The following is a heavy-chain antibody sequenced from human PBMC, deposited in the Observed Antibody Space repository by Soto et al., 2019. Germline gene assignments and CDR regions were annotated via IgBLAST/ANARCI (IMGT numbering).Heavy chain of an antibody. V-gene: IGHV3-23*01. J-gene: IGHJ4*02. CDR1: GFTFDSYA. CDR2: LSGSGDNT. Sequence: EVQLLESGGGLVQPGGSLRLSCAASGFTFDSYAMNWVRQAPGKGLEWVSTLSGSGDNTYYADSVKGRFTISRDNSKNMMYLQMSSLRAEDTAVYYCAKNLGLQYYFDYWGQGTLVTVSS. CDR3: AKNLGLQYYFDY.